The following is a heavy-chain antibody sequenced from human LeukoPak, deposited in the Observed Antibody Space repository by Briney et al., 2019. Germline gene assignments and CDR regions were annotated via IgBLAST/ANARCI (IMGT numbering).Heavy chain of an antibody. CDR3: ARVSGYSYGQ. V-gene: IGHV3-64*02. CDR1: GFPFSTYA. CDR2: ISSNGSNT. D-gene: IGHD5-18*01. J-gene: IGHJ4*02. Sequence: GGSLRLSCVASGFPFSTYAMHWVRQAPGKGLEYVSGISSNGSNTNYADSVEGRFTISRDNSKNTLYLRMGSLRLEDMAVYYCARVSGYSYGQWGQGTLVTVSS.